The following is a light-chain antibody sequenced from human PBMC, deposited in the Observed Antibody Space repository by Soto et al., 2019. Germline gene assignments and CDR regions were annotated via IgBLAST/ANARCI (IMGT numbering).Light chain of an antibody. V-gene: IGLV2-11*01. J-gene: IGLJ2*01. Sequence: QSALTQPRSVSGSPGQSVAISCTGTSSDVGGYNYVSWYQQHPGKAPKLMIYDVSKRPSGVPDRFSDSKSGNTASLTISGLQAEDEADYYCCSYAGSYTFLFGGGTKLTVL. CDR2: DVS. CDR1: SSDVGGYNY. CDR3: CSYAGSYTFL.